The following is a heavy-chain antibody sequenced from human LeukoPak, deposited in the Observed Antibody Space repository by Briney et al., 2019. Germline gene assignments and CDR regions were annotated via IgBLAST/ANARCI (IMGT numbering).Heavy chain of an antibody. CDR3: ARDEMATFDYYYMDV. CDR1: GYPFAAYY. CDR2: INPNSGGT. D-gene: IGHD5-24*01. J-gene: IGHJ6*03. Sequence: ASVKVSCKASGYPFAAYYVHWVRQAPGQGLEWMGWINPNSGGTNYAQKFQGRVTMTRDTSISTAYMELSGLRYDDTAVYYCARDEMATFDYYYMDVWGKGTTVTVS. V-gene: IGHV1-2*02.